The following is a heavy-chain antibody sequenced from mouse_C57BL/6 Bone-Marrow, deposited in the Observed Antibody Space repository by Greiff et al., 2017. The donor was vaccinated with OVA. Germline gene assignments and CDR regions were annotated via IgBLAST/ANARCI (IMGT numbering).Heavy chain of an antibody. CDR1: GYTFTSYG. J-gene: IGHJ2*01. V-gene: IGHV1-81*01. CDR3: ARGYDGYYKGYFDY. CDR2: IYPRSGNT. Sequence: VQLQQSGAELARPGASVKLSCKASGYTFTSYGISWVKQRTGQGLEWIGEIYPRSGNTYYNEKFKGKATLTADKSSSTAYMELRSLTSEDSAVYYCARGYDGYYKGYFDYWGQGTTLTVSS. D-gene: IGHD2-3*01.